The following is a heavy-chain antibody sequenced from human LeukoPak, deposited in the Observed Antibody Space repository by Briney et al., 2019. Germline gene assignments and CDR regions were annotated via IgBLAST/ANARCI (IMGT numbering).Heavy chain of an antibody. D-gene: IGHD5-24*01. J-gene: IGHJ2*01. Sequence: SETLSLTCTVSGYSISSGYYWGWIRQPPGKGLEWIGSIYHSGSTYYNPSLKSRVTISVDTSKNQFSLKLSSVTAADTAVYYCARHVAVEMATITAWYFDLWGRGTLVTVSS. CDR1: GYSISSGYY. CDR3: ARHVAVEMATITAWYFDL. CDR2: IYHSGST. V-gene: IGHV4-38-2*02.